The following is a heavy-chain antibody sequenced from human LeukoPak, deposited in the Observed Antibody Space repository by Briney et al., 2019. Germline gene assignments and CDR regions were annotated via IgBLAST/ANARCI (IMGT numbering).Heavy chain of an antibody. Sequence: ASVKVSCKASGNSFTAFYIHWVRQAPGQGLEWMGWIHPRSGDTRYAQKFQGRVTMARDTSISTVYMDLSSLGSDDTAVYYCARDGEYGTGSYYRGSFDYWGQGILVTVSS. D-gene: IGHD3-10*01. V-gene: IGHV1-2*02. CDR3: ARDGEYGTGSYYRGSFDY. CDR2: IHPRSGDT. CDR1: GNSFTAFY. J-gene: IGHJ4*02.